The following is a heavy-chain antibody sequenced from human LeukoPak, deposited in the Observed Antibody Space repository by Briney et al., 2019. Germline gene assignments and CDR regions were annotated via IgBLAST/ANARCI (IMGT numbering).Heavy chain of an antibody. CDR1: GYTFTGYY. V-gene: IGHV1-2*02. CDR3: ARAPRGTIFGTYYYYYMDV. CDR2: INPNSGGT. D-gene: IGHD3-3*01. J-gene: IGHJ6*03. Sequence: ASVKVSCKASGYTFTGYYMHRVRQAPGQGLEWMGWINPNSGGTNYAQKFQGRVTMTRDTSISTAYMELSRLRSDDTAVYYCARAPRGTIFGTYYYYYMDVWGKGTTVTVSS.